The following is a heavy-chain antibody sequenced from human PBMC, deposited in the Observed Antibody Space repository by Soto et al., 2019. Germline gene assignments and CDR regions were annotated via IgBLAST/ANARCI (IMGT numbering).Heavy chain of an antibody. J-gene: IGHJ4*02. CDR3: AKGMITMVRGVPRGFDY. Sequence: EVQLLESGGGLVQPGGSLRLSCAASGFTFSSYAMSWVRQAPGKGLEWVSAISGSGGSTYYADSVKGRFTISRDKSKNTLYLQMNSLRAEDTAVYYCAKGMITMVRGVPRGFDYWGQGTLVTVSS. V-gene: IGHV3-23*01. CDR2: ISGSGGST. CDR1: GFTFSSYA. D-gene: IGHD3-10*01.